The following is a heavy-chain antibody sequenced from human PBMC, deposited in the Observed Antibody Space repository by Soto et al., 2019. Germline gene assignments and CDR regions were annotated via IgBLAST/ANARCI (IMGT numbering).Heavy chain of an antibody. CDR2: ISYDGSNK. J-gene: IGHJ5*02. V-gene: IGHV3-30*18. Sequence: GGSLRLSCAASGFTFSSYGMHWVRQAPGMGLEWVAVISYDGSNKYYADSVKGRFTISRDNSKNTLYLQMNSLRAEDTAVYYCAKEGIAAAATSDWFDPWGQGTLVTVSS. D-gene: IGHD6-13*01. CDR1: GFTFSSYG. CDR3: AKEGIAAAATSDWFDP.